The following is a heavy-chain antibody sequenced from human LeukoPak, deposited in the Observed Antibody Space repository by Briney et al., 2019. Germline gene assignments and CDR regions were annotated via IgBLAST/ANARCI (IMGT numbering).Heavy chain of an antibody. D-gene: IGHD3-16*02. CDR3: ARSQAPVWGSYRGWFDP. CDR2: INPNSGGT. V-gene: IGHV1-2*02. CDR1: GYTFTGYY. Sequence: ASVKVSCKASGYTFTGYYMHWVRQAPGQGLEWMGWINPNSGGTNYAQKFQGRVTMTRDTSISTAYMELSRLRSDDTAVNYCARSQAPVWGSYRGWFDPWGQGTLVTVSS. J-gene: IGHJ5*02.